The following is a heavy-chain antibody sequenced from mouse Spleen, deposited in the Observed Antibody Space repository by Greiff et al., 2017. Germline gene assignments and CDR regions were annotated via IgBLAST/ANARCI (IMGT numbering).Heavy chain of an antibody. J-gene: IGHJ2*01. Sequence: VKLMESGAELVKPGASVKLSCTASGFNIKDYYMHWVKQRPGQGLEWIGDIYPGSGSTNYNEKFKSKATLTVDTSSSTAYMQLSSLTSEDSAVYYCARESEDYWGQGTTLTVSS. V-gene: IGHV1-55*01. CDR3: ARESEDY. CDR1: GFNIKDYY. CDR2: IYPGSGST.